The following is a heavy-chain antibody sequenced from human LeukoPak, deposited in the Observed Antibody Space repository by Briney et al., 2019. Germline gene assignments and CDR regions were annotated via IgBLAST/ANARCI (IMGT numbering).Heavy chain of an antibody. CDR2: IKEDGSKT. CDR1: GFTFSSYW. CDR3: ARDYANIVDY. D-gene: IGHD3-16*01. Sequence: PGGSLRLSCEASGFTFSSYWMSWVRQVPGKGLQWVANIKEDGSKTYYVDSVKGRFTISRDNAKNSLCLEMNSLRADDTAVYYCARDYANIVDYWGQGTLVTVSS. V-gene: IGHV3-7*03. J-gene: IGHJ4*02.